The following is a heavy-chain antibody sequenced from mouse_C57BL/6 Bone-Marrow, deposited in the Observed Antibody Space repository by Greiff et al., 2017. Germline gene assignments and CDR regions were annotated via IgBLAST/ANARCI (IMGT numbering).Heavy chain of an antibody. CDR3: ARIRYYYGSSPWYFDV. V-gene: IGHV5-4*03. Sequence: EVKLVESGGGLVKPGGSLKLSCAASGFTFSSYAMSWVRQTPEKRLEWVATISDGGSYTYYPDNVKGRFTISRDNAKNNLYLQMSHLKSEDTAMYYCARIRYYYGSSPWYFDVWGTGTTVTVSS. CDR1: GFTFSSYA. D-gene: IGHD1-1*01. J-gene: IGHJ1*03. CDR2: ISDGGSYT.